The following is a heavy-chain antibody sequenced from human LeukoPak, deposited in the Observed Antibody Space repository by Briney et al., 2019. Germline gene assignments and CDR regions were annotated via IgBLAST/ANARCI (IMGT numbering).Heavy chain of an antibody. CDR2: IYYSGST. CDR3: AIIVIAARGAEGFDY. CDR1: GGSISSSSYY. J-gene: IGHJ4*02. D-gene: IGHD6-6*01. Sequence: SETLSLTCTVSGGSISSSSYYWGWIRQPPGKGLEWIGSIYYSGSTYYNPSLKSRVTISVDTSKNQFSLKLSSVTAADTAVYYYAIIVIAARGAEGFDYWGQGTLVTVSS. V-gene: IGHV4-39*01.